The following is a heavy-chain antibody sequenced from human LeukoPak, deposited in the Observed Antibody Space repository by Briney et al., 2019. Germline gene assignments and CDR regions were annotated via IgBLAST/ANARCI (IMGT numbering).Heavy chain of an antibody. Sequence: GGSLRLSCAASGFTFSSYGMHWVRQAPGKGLEWVAVISYDGSNKYYADSVKGRFTISRDNSKNTLYLQMNSLGAEDTAVYYCCSSTIGYWGQGTPATVSS. CDR1: GFTFSSYG. D-gene: IGHD2-2*01. V-gene: IGHV3-30*03. J-gene: IGHJ4*02. CDR2: ISYDGSNK. CDR3: CSSTIGY.